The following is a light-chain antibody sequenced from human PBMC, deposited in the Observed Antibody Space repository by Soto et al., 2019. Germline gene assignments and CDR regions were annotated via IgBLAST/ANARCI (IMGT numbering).Light chain of an antibody. CDR2: DTG. V-gene: IGLV7-43*01. Sequence: QTVVTQEPSLNVSPGGTVTLTCASSTGPVSRGYYPNWFQQKPGQAPRALIYDTGIKHSWTPGRFSGSLLGGKAVLTLSGAQPEDEAEYYCLLSYGGTYVFGPGTKVTVL. CDR1: TGPVSRGYY. J-gene: IGLJ1*01. CDR3: LLSYGGTYV.